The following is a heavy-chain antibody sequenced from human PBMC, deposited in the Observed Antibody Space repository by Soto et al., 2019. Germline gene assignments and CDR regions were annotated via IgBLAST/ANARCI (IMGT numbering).Heavy chain of an antibody. V-gene: IGHV3-66*04. CDR3: ARHGYSYGGGYFDY. Sequence: EVQLVESGGGLVQPGGSLRLSCAASGFTVSSNYMSWVRQAPGKGLEWVSVIYSGGSAYYADSVKVRFTISRDNSKTPLYLQKNSLRAEDTAVYYCARHGYSYGGGYFDYWCQGTVVTVSS. D-gene: IGHD5-18*01. CDR1: GFTVSSNY. J-gene: IGHJ4*02. CDR2: IYSGGSA.